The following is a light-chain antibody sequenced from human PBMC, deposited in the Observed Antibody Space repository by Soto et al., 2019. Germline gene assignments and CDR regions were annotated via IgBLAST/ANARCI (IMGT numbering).Light chain of an antibody. CDR2: DAA. Sequence: DIQMTQSPSTLSASVGDRVTIACRASQSISTWLAWYQQKPRTAPKLLIYDAADLETGGPSRFSGSGCGSDFAFTINNGKPEDDATYFCQHYHTLPPELTFGQGTRLEI. J-gene: IGKJ5*01. CDR1: QSISTW. V-gene: IGKV1-33*01. CDR3: QHYHTLPPELT.